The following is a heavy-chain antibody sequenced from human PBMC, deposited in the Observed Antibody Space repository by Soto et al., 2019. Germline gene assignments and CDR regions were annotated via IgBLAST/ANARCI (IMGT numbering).Heavy chain of an antibody. CDR3: ARIPLDFWSGYYYFDY. Sequence: GGSLRLSCAASGFTFSSYAMSWVRQAPGKGLEWVSAISGSGGSTYYADSVKGRFTISRDNSKNTLYLQMNSLRAEDTAVYYCARIPLDFWSGYYYFDYWGQGTLVTVSS. CDR1: GFTFSSYA. CDR2: ISGSGGST. J-gene: IGHJ4*02. V-gene: IGHV3-23*01. D-gene: IGHD3-3*01.